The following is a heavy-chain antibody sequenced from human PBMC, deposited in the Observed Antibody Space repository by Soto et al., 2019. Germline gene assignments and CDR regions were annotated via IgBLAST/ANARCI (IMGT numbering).Heavy chain of an antibody. CDR1: GYTFTSYY. J-gene: IGHJ6*02. CDR2: INPSGGST. V-gene: IGHV1-46*01. CDR3: ARVSGYCSGGSCYSGLGMDV. D-gene: IGHD2-15*01. Sequence: ASVNVSCKASGYTFTSYYMHWVRQAPGQGLEWMGIINPSGGSTSYAQKFQGRVTMTRDTSTSTVYMELSSLRSEDTAVYYCARVSGYCSGGSCYSGLGMDVWGQGTTVTLSS.